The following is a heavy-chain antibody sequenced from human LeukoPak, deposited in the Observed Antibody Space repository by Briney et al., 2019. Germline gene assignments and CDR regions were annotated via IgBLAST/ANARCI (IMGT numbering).Heavy chain of an antibody. CDR1: GGSISSSSYY. Sequence: SETLSLTCTVSGGSISSSSYYWGWIRQPPGKGLEWIGSIYYSGSTYYNPSLKSRVTISVDTSKNQFSLKLSSVTAADTAVYYCARHRRIVGATTNFDYWGQGTLVTVSS. CDR3: ARHRRIVGATTNFDY. D-gene: IGHD1-26*01. CDR2: IYYSGST. V-gene: IGHV4-39*01. J-gene: IGHJ4*02.